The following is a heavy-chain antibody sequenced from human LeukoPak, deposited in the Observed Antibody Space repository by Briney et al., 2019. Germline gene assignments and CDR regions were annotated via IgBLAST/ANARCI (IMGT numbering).Heavy chain of an antibody. V-gene: IGHV3-30-3*01. Sequence: PGGSLRLSCAAPGFTFSSYAMHWVRQAPGKGLEWVAVISYDGSNKYYADSVKGRFTISRDNSKNTLYLQMNSLRAEDTAVYYCARDPSRKLWWFDYWGQGTLVTVSS. CDR1: GFTFSSYA. CDR3: ARDPSRKLWWFDY. CDR2: ISYDGSNK. J-gene: IGHJ4*02. D-gene: IGHD2-21*01.